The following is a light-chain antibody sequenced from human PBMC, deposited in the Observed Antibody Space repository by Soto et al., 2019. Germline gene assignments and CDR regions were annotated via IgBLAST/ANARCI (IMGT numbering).Light chain of an antibody. Sequence: QSALTQPASVSGSPGQSITISCTGTSSDVGGYNYVSWYQQHPGKAPKLMIYEVTNRPSGVSNRFSGSKSGNTASLIISGLQAEDEANYYCSSYTSSSTPVIFGGGTKVTVL. CDR2: EVT. V-gene: IGLV2-14*01. CDR3: SSYTSSSTPVI. CDR1: SSDVGGYNY. J-gene: IGLJ2*01.